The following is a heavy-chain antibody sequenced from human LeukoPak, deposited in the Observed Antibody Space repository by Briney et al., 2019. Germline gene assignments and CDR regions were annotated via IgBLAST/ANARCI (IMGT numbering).Heavy chain of an antibody. CDR3: ATGGDCHSLVCPLDY. D-gene: IGHD2-21*02. CDR2: IWYDGSKK. J-gene: IGHJ4*02. V-gene: IGHV3-33*01. Sequence: GGSLRLSCAASGFTFSGYGMHWVRQAPGKGLEWVAVIWYDGSKKYYADSVKGRFTISRDNSKNTLYLQMNSLRAEDTAVYWCATGGDCHSLVCPLDYWGQGALVTVSS. CDR1: GFTFSGYG.